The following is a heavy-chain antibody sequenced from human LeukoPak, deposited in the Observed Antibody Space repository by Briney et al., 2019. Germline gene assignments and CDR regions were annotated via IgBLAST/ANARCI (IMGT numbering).Heavy chain of an antibody. J-gene: IGHJ3*02. CDR3: ATALRDGYTNLLDAFDI. CDR1: GYTFTSYD. Sequence: GASVKVSCKASGYTFTSYDINWVRQATGQGLEWMGWMNPNSGNTGYAQKFQGRVTMTRNTSISTAYMELSSLRSEDTAVYYCATALRDGYTNLLDAFDIWGQGTMVTVSS. V-gene: IGHV1-8*01. D-gene: IGHD5-24*01. CDR2: MNPNSGNT.